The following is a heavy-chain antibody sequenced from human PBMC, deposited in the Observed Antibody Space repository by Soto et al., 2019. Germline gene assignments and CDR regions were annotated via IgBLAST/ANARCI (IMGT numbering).Heavy chain of an antibody. V-gene: IGHV1-18*04. CDR1: GYTFTSYG. CDR3: ARDLSQWLVTYYYGMDV. D-gene: IGHD6-19*01. CDR2: ISAYNGNT. Sequence: ASVKVSCKASGYTFTSYGISWVRQPPGQGLEWMGWISAYNGNTNYAQKLQGRVPMTTDTSTSTAYMELRSLRSDDTAVYYCARDLSQWLVTYYYGMDVWGQGTTVTVSS. J-gene: IGHJ6*02.